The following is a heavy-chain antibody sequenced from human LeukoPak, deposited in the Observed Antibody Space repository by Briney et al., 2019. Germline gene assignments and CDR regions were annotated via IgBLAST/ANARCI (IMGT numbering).Heavy chain of an antibody. CDR3: ARTSSSGLVGGYYFDY. CDR1: GGSISSGGYY. Sequence: PSETLSLTCAVSGGSISSGGYYWGWIRQPPGKGLQWIGSIHHSGSTYYNPSLKSRVTISVDTSKNQFSLKLSSVTAADTAVYYCARTSSSGLVGGYYFDYWGQGTLVTVSS. D-gene: IGHD6-19*01. J-gene: IGHJ4*02. CDR2: IHHSGST. V-gene: IGHV4-39*07.